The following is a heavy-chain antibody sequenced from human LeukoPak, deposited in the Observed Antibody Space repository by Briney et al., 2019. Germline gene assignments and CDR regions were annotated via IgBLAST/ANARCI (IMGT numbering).Heavy chain of an antibody. CDR3: AKDYGRPGTTGTGLDY. D-gene: IGHD4-17*01. CDR1: GFTFSSYG. Sequence: GGSLRLSCAASGFTFSSYGMHWVRQAPGKGLEWVAFIRYDGSNKYYADSVKGRFTISRDNSKNTLHLQMNSLRAEDTAVYYCAKDYGRPGTTGTGLDYWGQGTLVTVSS. J-gene: IGHJ4*02. V-gene: IGHV3-30*02. CDR2: IRYDGSNK.